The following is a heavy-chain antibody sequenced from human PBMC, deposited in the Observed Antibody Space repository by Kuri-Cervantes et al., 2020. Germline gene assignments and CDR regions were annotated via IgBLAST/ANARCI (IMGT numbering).Heavy chain of an antibody. CDR1: GYTFTSYG. CDR2: ISAYNGNT. D-gene: IGHD6-13*01. V-gene: IGHV1-18*01. CDR3: AREGVGVWSSRPYDY. J-gene: IGHJ4*02. Sequence: AAVTVSCKDSGYTFTSYGISWVRPAPGQGLEWMGWISAYNGNTNYAQKLQGRVTMTTDPSTTTAYMELRRRRSDDTAVYYCAREGVGVWSSRPYDYWGQGTLVTVSS.